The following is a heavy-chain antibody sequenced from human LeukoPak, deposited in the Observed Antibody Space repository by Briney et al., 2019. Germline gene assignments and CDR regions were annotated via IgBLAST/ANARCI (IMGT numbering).Heavy chain of an antibody. Sequence: ASVKVSCKASGYTFTSYGISWVRQAPGQGLEWMGWISPYNGNTDYSQKLQGRVTMTTDTSTSTAYMELRSLRSDDTAVYYCARVGGYYPSHWYFDLWGRGTLVTVSS. CDR3: ARVGGYYPSHWYFDL. CDR1: GYTFTSYG. V-gene: IGHV1-18*01. D-gene: IGHD3-22*01. J-gene: IGHJ2*01. CDR2: ISPYNGNT.